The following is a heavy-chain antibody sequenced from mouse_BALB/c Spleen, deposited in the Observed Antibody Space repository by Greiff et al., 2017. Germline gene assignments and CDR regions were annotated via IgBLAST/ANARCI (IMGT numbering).Heavy chain of an antibody. D-gene: IGHD2-4*01. Sequence: EVKLQESGGGLVKPGGSLKLSCAASGFTFSDYYMYWVRQTPEKRLEWVATISDGGSYTYYPDSVKGRFTISRDNAKNNLYLQMSSLKSEDTAMYYCARDRMIPYYYAMDYWGQGTSVTVSS. CDR3: ARDRMIPYYYAMDY. V-gene: IGHV5-4*02. CDR2: ISDGGSYT. CDR1: GFTFSDYY. J-gene: IGHJ4*01.